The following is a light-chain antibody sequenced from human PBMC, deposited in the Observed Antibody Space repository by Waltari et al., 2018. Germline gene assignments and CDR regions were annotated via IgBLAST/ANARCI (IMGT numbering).Light chain of an antibody. CDR2: GVN. Sequence: QSVLTQPPSVSGAPGPRVTISCPGGGSNIGAGSDVHWYRQLPGRAPELLIYGVNNRPPGVLARFVGPLSGTSASRAITGLEAEDEADYYCQSFDTSLSVVFGRGTKLTV. J-gene: IGLJ2*01. V-gene: IGLV1-40*01. CDR3: QSFDTSLSVV. CDR1: GSNIGAGSD.